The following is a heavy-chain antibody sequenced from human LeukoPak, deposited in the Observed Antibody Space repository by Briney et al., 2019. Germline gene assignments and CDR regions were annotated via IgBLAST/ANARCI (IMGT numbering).Heavy chain of an antibody. Sequence: GGSLRLSRLTSGFTLSTNAMSWVRQAPGKGLEWISGISGSGASTYYADSVKGRFTISRDDSRNTLYLQMNSLRGDDTAVYYCAKDVGKWESLHFFDYWGQGTLVTVS. V-gene: IGHV3-23*01. CDR3: AKDVGKWESLHFFDY. CDR1: GFTLSTNA. J-gene: IGHJ4*02. D-gene: IGHD1-26*01. CDR2: ISGSGAST.